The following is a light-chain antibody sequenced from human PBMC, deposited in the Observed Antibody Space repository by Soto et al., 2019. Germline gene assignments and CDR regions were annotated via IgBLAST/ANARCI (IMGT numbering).Light chain of an antibody. CDR1: SSNIGSNY. J-gene: IGLJ2*01. CDR3: AAWDDSLSGRLV. Sequence: QSVLTQPPSASGTPGQRVTISCSGRSSNIGSNYVYWYQQLPGTAPKLLIYRNNQRPSGVPDRFSGSKSGTSASLAISGLRSEDEADYYCAAWDDSLSGRLVFGGGTKLTVL. V-gene: IGLV1-47*01. CDR2: RNN.